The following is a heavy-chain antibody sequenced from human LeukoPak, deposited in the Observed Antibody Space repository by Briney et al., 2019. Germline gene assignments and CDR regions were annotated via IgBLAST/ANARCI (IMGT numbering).Heavy chain of an antibody. CDR2: IYSGGST. Sequence: GGSLRLSCAASGFTVSSNYMSWVRQAPGKGLEWVSVIYSGGSTYYADSVKGRFTISRDNSKNTLYLQMNSLRAEDTAVYYCATRRDYDSSGYWDDAFDIWGQGTMVTVSS. J-gene: IGHJ3*02. V-gene: IGHV3-66*02. CDR1: GFTVSSNY. D-gene: IGHD3-22*01. CDR3: ATRRDYDSSGYWDDAFDI.